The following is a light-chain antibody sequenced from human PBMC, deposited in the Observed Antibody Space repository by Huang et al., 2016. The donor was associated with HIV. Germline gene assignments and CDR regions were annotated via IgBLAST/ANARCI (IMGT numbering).Light chain of an antibody. J-gene: IGKJ4*01. V-gene: IGKV1-33*01. CDR1: QDIGNP. CDR3: QQYDNLSLT. Sequence: DIQMTQSPSSLSASVGDRVTITCQASQDIGNPLNWYQQKPGKAPKLLIYDASNLETGVPSRFRGSGSGTDFTFSISSLQPEDIATYYCQQYDNLSLTFGGGTTVEIK. CDR2: DAS.